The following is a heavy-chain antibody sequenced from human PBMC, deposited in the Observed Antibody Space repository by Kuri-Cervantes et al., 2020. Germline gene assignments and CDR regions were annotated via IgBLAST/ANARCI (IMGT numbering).Heavy chain of an antibody. V-gene: IGHV4-59*08. CDR3: ARRGGSGYYRTRPFDY. CDR1: GGSISSYY. Sequence: SETLSLTCTVSGGSISSYYWSWIRQPPGKGLEWIGYIYYSGSTNYNPSLKSRVTISVDTSKNQFSLKLSSVTAADTAVYYCARRGGSGYYRTRPFDYWGQGTLVTVSS. D-gene: IGHD3-22*01. CDR2: IYYSGST. J-gene: IGHJ4*02.